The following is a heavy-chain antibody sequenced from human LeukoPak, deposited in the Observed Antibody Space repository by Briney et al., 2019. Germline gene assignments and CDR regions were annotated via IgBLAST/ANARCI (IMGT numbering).Heavy chain of an antibody. J-gene: IGHJ4*02. V-gene: IGHV3-7*01. CDR3: ARVGANYDILTGYFVMYYCDY. D-gene: IGHD3-9*01. Sequence: GGSLRLSCAASGFTFSSYWMSWVRQAPGKGLEWVANIKQDGSEKYYVDSVKGRFTVSRDNAKNSLYLQMNSLRAENTAVYYCARVGANYDILTGYFVMYYCDYWGQGTLVTVSS. CDR1: GFTFSSYW. CDR2: IKQDGSEK.